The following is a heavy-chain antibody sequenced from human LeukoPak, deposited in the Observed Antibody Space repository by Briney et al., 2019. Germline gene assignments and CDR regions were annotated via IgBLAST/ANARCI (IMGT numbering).Heavy chain of an antibody. CDR2: ISSSGSTI. D-gene: IGHD3-10*02. CDR1: GFTFSSYE. CDR3: AVLGITMIGGV. Sequence: GGSLRLSCAASGFTFSSYEMNWVRQAPGKGLEWVSYISSSGSTIYYADPVKGRFTISRDNAKNSLYLQMNSLRAEDTAVYYCAVLGITMIGGVWGKGTTVTISS. J-gene: IGHJ6*04. V-gene: IGHV3-48*03.